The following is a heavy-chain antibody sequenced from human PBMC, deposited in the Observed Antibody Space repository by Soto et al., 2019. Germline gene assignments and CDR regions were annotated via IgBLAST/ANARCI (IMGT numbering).Heavy chain of an antibody. D-gene: IGHD3-22*01. CDR2: ISYDGTNK. CDR3: ARDSLGRGDTSGYYYFDY. Sequence: GGSLRLSCAVSGFTFSNYAMRWVRQTQGKGLEWVAVISYDGTNKYYTDSAKGRFTIARDNSKNTLYLQMNSLRAEDTAVYYCARDSLGRGDTSGYYYFDYWGQGTLVTVSS. CDR1: GFTFSNYA. V-gene: IGHV3-30-3*01. J-gene: IGHJ4*02.